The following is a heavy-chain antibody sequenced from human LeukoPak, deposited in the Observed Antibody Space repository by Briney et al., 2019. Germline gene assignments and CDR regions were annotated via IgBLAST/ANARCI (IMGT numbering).Heavy chain of an antibody. CDR1: GDFISSFF. D-gene: IGHD3-16*01. CDR3: ARGGQWFDP. J-gene: IGHJ5*02. CDR2: VYTSATT. V-gene: IGHV4-4*07. Sequence: SETLPLTCSVCGDFISSFFLTWIRQPAGKELEWIGCVYTSATTNYNPSLKSRVTMSVDTSKNEVSLSLASVTAADTAVYYCARGGQWFDPWGPGTLVIVSS.